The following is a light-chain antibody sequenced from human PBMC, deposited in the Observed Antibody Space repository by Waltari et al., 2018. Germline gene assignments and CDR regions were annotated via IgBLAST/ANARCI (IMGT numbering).Light chain of an antibody. CDR1: HTINNY. CDR3: QQYDFYSLT. Sequence: DIQMTQSPSTPSASEGDRVTITCRASHTINNYWAWYQQKPGKAPKWVIYDASSLESGVPSRFSGSGSGTEFTLTISSLQPDDFATYYCQQYDFYSLTFGGGTRVEIK. V-gene: IGKV1-5*01. CDR2: DAS. J-gene: IGKJ4*01.